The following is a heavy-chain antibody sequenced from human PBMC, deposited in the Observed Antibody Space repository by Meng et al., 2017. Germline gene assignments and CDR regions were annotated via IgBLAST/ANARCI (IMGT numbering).Heavy chain of an antibody. CDR2: IIPIFGTA. V-gene: IGHV1-69*01. J-gene: IGHJ4*02. D-gene: IGHD5-24*01. CDR1: GGTFSSYA. Sequence: QVRLVKSGAGVKKPGFPVKVPCKASGGTFSSYAISWVRQAPGQGLEWMGGIIPIFGTANYAQKFQGRVTITADESTSTAYMELSSLRSEDTAVYYCARVLRDGYNLGYWGQGTLVTVSS. CDR3: ARVLRDGYNLGY.